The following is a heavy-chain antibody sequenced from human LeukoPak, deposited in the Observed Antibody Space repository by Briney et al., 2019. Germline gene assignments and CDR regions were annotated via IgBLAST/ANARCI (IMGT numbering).Heavy chain of an antibody. D-gene: IGHD6-13*01. CDR3: ARPLSGSSSWHGDAFDI. V-gene: IGHV4-59*08. CDR2: IYYSGST. CDR1: GGSISSYY. Sequence: PSETLSLTCTVSGGSISSYYWSWLRQPPGKGLEWIGYIYYSGSTNYNPSLKSRVTISVDTSKNQFSLKLSSVTAADTAVYYCARPLSGSSSWHGDAFDIWGQGTMVTVSS. J-gene: IGHJ3*02.